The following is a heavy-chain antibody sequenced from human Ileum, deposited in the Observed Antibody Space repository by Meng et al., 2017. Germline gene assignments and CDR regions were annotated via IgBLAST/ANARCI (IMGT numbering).Heavy chain of an antibody. D-gene: IGHD3-3*01. V-gene: IGHV3-23*01. CDR1: GFTFSSYA. J-gene: IGHJ4*02. CDR2: IGGNGAGA. Sequence: GRSLRLSCAASGFTFSSYAMTWSRQAPGKVLEWVSAIGGNGAGAYYADSVMGRFTISRDNSKNTLYLEMNSLRVEDTALYYCAKPHDFWSGYFPDYWGQGTLVTVSS. CDR3: AKPHDFWSGYFPDY.